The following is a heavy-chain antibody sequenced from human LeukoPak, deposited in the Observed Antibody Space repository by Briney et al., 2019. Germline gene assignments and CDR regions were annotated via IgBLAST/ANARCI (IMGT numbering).Heavy chain of an antibody. D-gene: IGHD4-17*01. CDR2: IWYDGSNQ. CDR3: ARDFGRNGDFHAFDI. V-gene: IGHV3-33*01. CDR1: GFTFSSYG. Sequence: PGGSLRLSCVASGFTFSSYGMHWVRQAPGKGLEWVAVIWYDGSNQYYADSVKGRFTISRDNSRNTLYLQMNSLRAEDTAVYYCARDFGRNGDFHAFDIWGQGTMATVSS. J-gene: IGHJ3*02.